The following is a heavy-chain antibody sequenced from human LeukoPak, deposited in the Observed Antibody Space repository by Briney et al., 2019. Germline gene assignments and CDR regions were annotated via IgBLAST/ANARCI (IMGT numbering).Heavy chain of an antibody. CDR3: ASHPNPGYYPDDY. J-gene: IGHJ4*02. CDR2: IYSGGST. D-gene: IGHD5-18*01. CDR1: GFTVSSKY. Sequence: GGSLRLSCKASGFTVSSKYMSWVRQAPGKGLEWVSLIYSGGSTYYSDSVKGRWTISRDNSKNTLYLQMTSLRAEDTAVYYCASHPNPGYYPDDYWGQGIPVTVSS. V-gene: IGHV3-53*01.